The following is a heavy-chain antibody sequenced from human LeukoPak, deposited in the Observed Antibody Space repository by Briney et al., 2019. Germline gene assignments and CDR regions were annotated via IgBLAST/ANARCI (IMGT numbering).Heavy chain of an antibody. CDR2: ISGSGGST. V-gene: IGHV3-23*01. CDR3: AKDSSGWKREY. Sequence: GGSLRLSCAASGFTFSSYAMSWVRQAPGKGLEWVSAISGSGGSTYYADSVKGRFTISRDNSKNTLSLQMNSLRAEDTAVYYCAKDSSGWKREYWGQGTLVTVSS. CDR1: GFTFSSYA. D-gene: IGHD6-19*01. J-gene: IGHJ4*02.